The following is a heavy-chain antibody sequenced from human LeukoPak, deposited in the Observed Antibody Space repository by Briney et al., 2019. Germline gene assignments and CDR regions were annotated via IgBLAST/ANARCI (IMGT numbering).Heavy chain of an antibody. CDR1: GFTFSSYW. J-gene: IGHJ4*02. D-gene: IGHD3-10*01. CDR3: ASGRGVDQEDY. V-gene: IGHV3-7*03. Sequence: GGSLRLSCAASGFTFSSYWMNWARQAPGKGLEWVASINHNGNVNYYVDSVKGRFTISRDNAKNSLYLQMSNLRAEDTAVYFCASGRGVDQEDYWGQGTLVTVSS. CDR2: INHNGNVN.